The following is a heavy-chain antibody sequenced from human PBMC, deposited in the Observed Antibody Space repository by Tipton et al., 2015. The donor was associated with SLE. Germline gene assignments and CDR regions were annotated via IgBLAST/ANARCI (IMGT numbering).Heavy chain of an antibody. V-gene: IGHV3-9*01. D-gene: IGHD6-19*01. CDR3: VKDRSVAGARGFDY. Sequence: SLRLSCVASGFTLDDYAMHWVRQAPGKGLEWVSGISWNNGRIGYADSVKGRFTISRDNDRNSLYLQLNSLRAEDTALYYCVKDRSVAGARGFDYWGQGILVTVSS. J-gene: IGHJ4*02. CDR1: GFTLDDYA. CDR2: ISWNNGRI.